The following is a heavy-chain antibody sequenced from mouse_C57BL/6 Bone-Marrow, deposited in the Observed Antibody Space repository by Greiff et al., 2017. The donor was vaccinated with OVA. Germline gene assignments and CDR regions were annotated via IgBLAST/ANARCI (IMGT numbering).Heavy chain of an antibody. Sequence: QVQLQQPGAELVRPGPSVKLSCKASGYTFTSYWMHWVKQRPGQGLEWIGVIDPSDSYTNYNQKFKGKATLTVDTSSSTAYMQLSSLTSEDSAVYYCARRGPMMVTTWGQGTTLTVSS. D-gene: IGHD2-3*01. CDR3: ARRGPMMVTT. V-gene: IGHV1-59*01. CDR1: GYTFTSYW. CDR2: IDPSDSYT. J-gene: IGHJ2*01.